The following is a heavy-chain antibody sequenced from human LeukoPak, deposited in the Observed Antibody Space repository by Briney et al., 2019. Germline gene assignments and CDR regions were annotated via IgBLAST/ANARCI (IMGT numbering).Heavy chain of an antibody. J-gene: IGHJ5*02. D-gene: IGHD4-17*01. Sequence: GGSLRLSCAASGFTFSSYWMHWVRQAPGKGLEWVSGISWNSGSIGYADSVKGRFTISRDNAKNSLYLQMNSLRAEDTALYYCAKGTYGDYEYNWFDPWGQGTLVTVSS. CDR2: ISWNSGSI. CDR3: AKGTYGDYEYNWFDP. V-gene: IGHV3-9*01. CDR1: GFTFSSYW.